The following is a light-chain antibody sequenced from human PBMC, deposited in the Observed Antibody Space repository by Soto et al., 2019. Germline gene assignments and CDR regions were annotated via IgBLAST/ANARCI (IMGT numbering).Light chain of an antibody. CDR3: QQSYSTPLT. J-gene: IGKJ4*01. CDR2: AAS. V-gene: IGKV1-39*01. Sequence: DIPMTQSPSSLSASVGDRVTITCRASQSISSYLNWYQQKPGKAPKLLIYAASSLQSGVPLRFSGSGSGTDFTLTISSLQPEDFATYYCQQSYSTPLTFGGGTKVEIK. CDR1: QSISSY.